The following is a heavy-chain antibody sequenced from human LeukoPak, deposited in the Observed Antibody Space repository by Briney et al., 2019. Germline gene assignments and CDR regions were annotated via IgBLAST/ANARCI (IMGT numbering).Heavy chain of an antibody. CDR2: INPYNGGT. V-gene: IGHV1-2*02. CDR3: ARALDRLGVWFDP. CDR1: GFTFTDYY. D-gene: IGHD3-10*01. Sequence: ASVKVSCKASGFTFTDYYIHWLRQAPGQGLEWMGWINPYNGGTNYAQKFQDRVTVTRDTSISTAYMELSRLRSDDTAVYYCARALDRLGVWFDPWGQGTLVTVSS. J-gene: IGHJ5*02.